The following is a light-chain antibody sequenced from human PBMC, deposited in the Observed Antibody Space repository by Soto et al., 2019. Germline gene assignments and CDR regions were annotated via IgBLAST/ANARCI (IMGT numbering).Light chain of an antibody. CDR2: DAS. CDR1: QSVSRY. CDR3: HQRSNWPPQLT. V-gene: IGKV3-11*01. J-gene: IGKJ4*01. Sequence: ELVSTQSPATPSLSPGERASISRRASQSVSRYLAWYQQKPGQAPRLLIYDASNRATGIPARFSGSGSGTDFTLTISSLEPEDFAVYYCHQRSNWPPQLTFGGGTKLDIK.